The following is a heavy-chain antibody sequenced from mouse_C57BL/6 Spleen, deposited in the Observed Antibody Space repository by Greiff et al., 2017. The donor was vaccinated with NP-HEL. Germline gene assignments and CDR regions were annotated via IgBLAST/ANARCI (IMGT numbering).Heavy chain of an antibody. CDR1: GYAFSSSW. V-gene: IGHV1-82*01. CDR3: ARSSSVKGFDY. CDR2: IYPGDGDT. Sequence: VQLQQSGPELVKPGASVKISCKASGYAFSSSWMNWVKQRPGKGLEWIGRIYPGDGDTNYNGKFKGKATLTADKSSSTAYMQLSSLTSEDSAVYFCARSSSVKGFDYWGQGTTLTVSS. D-gene: IGHD1-3*01. J-gene: IGHJ2*01.